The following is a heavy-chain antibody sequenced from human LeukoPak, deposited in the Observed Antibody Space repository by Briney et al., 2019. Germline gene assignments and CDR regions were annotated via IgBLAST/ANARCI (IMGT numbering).Heavy chain of an antibody. V-gene: IGHV4-4*02. CDR1: GGFISNNNW. CDR3: ARSVASIAARRWFDP. Sequence: SETLSLTCAVSGGFISNNNWWTWVRRPPGKGLEWIGEISRSGSTNYNPSLKNRVIISIDKSKNQFSLKLSSVTAADTAVYYCARSVASIAARRWFDPWGQGTLVTVSS. J-gene: IGHJ5*02. CDR2: ISRSGST. D-gene: IGHD6-6*01.